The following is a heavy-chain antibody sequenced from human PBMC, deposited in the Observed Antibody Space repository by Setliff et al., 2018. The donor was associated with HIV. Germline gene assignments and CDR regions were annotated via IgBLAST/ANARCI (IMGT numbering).Heavy chain of an antibody. J-gene: IGHJ5*02. CDR1: GYTFSDYH. CDR3: AVGLLRYFDHFDP. V-gene: IGHV1-69-2*01. Sequence: ASVKVSCKASGYTFSDYHMHWVQQAPGKGLEWVGRVDPEDGETIYAEKFQGRVTISADTSTDTAFMELSSLRSEDTALYYCAVGLLRYFDHFDPWDQGTLVTVSS. CDR2: VDPEDGET. D-gene: IGHD3-9*01.